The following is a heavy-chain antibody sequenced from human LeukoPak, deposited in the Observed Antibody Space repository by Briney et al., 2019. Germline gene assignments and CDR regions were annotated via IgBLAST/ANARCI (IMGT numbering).Heavy chain of an antibody. Sequence: SETLSLTCTVSGVSISSSSYYWVWIPQPPGKGLEWFGIIYYSGNTYYNPSLKSRVTISVDTSKNQFSLKISSVTATDTADYYCASLRSGTGTFDPWGQGTLVTVSS. J-gene: IGHJ5*02. D-gene: IGHD4-17*01. CDR3: ASLRSGTGTFDP. CDR2: IYYSGNT. CDR1: GVSISSSSYY. V-gene: IGHV4-39*01.